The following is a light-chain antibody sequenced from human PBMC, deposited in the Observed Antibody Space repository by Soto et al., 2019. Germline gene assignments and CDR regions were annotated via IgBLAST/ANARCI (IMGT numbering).Light chain of an antibody. J-gene: IGLJ2*01. CDR2: EVS. V-gene: IGLV2-8*01. CDR1: SSDVGGYHY. CDR3: SSFAGNNNLV. Sequence: QSALTQPPSASGSPGQSVTISCTGTSSDVGGYHYVSWYQQHPGKAPKLMISEVSKRPSGVPDRFSGSKSGNTASLTVSGLQAEDEDDYYCSSFAGNNNLVFGGGTKLTVL.